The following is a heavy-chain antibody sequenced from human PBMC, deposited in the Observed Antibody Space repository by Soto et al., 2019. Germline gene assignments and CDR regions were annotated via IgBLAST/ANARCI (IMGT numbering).Heavy chain of an antibody. Sequence: LRLSCAASGFTFTRYSMNWVRQAPGKGLEWVSSISSTTNYIYYGDSMKGRFTISRDNGKNSLYLEIHSLRAEDTAVYYCARESEDLTSNFDYWGQGTLVTVSS. V-gene: IGHV3-21*06. CDR2: ISSTTNYI. J-gene: IGHJ4*02. CDR3: ARESEDLTSNFDY. CDR1: GFTFTRYS.